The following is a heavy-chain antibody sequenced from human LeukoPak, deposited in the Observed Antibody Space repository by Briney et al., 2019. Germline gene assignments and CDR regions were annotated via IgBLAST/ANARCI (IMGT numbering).Heavy chain of an antibody. J-gene: IGHJ5*02. CDR1: GYMFTGYY. CDR2: IYPNSGGT. V-gene: IGHV1-2*02. CDR3: ARTAFPSSPSLDP. Sequence: ASVKVSCKASGYMFTGYYMHWVRQAPGQGLEWIGWIYPNSGGTNYAQNFQGRVTMTRGTSISTAYMELSSLRSDDTAVYYCARTAFPSSPSLDPWGQGTLVTVSS. D-gene: IGHD6-6*01.